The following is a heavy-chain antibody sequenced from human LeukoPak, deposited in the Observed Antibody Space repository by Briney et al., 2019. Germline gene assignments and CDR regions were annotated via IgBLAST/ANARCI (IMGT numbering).Heavy chain of an antibody. CDR2: IYYSGST. Sequence: SETLSLTCTVAGGSISSGGYYWSWIRQHPGKGLEWIGYIYYSGSTYYNLSLKSRVTISVDTSKNQFSLKLSSVTAADTAVYYCAREYYYGSGSYRHFDYWGQGTLVTVSS. V-gene: IGHV4-31*03. CDR3: AREYYYGSGSYRHFDY. J-gene: IGHJ4*02. D-gene: IGHD3-10*01. CDR1: GGSISSGGYY.